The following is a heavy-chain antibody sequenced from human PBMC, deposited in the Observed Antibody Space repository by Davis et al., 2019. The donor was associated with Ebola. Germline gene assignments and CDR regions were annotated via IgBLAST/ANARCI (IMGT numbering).Heavy chain of an antibody. V-gene: IGHV1-2*04. CDR2: INPNSGGT. J-gene: IGHJ6*02. CDR1: GYTFTGFY. Sequence: AASVQVSCKTSGYTFTGFYIHWARQAPGQGLEWLGWINPNSGGTNLAQKFQGWVTMTRDTSTSTVYMELSSLRSEDTAVYYCARGPREGRIAVAGTWGTYYYYYGMDVWGQGTTVTVSS. D-gene: IGHD6-19*01. CDR3: ARGPREGRIAVAGTWGTYYYYYGMDV.